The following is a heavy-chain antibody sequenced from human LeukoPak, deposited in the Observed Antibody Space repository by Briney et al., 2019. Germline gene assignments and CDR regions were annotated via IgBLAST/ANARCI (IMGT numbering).Heavy chain of an antibody. CDR2: INHSGST. CDR3: ARGSRWFDP. J-gene: IGHJ5*02. CDR1: GGSFSGYY. V-gene: IGHV4-34*01. Sequence: PSETLSLTCAVYGGSFSGYYWSWIRQPPGKGLEWIGEINHSGSTNYNPSLKSRVTISVGTSKNQFSLKLSSVTAADTAVYYCARGSRWFDPWGQGTLVTVSS.